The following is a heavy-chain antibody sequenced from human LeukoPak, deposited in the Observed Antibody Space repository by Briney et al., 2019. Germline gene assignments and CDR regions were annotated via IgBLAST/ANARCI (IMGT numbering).Heavy chain of an antibody. V-gene: IGHV1-2*02. CDR2: INPNSGGT. Sequence: EASVKVSCKASGYTFTGYYMHWVRQAPGQGREWMGWINPNSGGTNYAQKFQGRVTMTRDTSISTAYMELSRLRSDDTAVYYCARDSYDIQALFDYWGQGTLVTVSS. CDR3: ARDSYDIQALFDY. J-gene: IGHJ4*02. D-gene: IGHD3-9*01. CDR1: GYTFTGYY.